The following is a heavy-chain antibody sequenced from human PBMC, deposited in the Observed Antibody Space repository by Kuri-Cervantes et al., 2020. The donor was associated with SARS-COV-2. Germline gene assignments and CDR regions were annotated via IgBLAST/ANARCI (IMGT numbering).Heavy chain of an antibody. CDR3: ARGSPRGYSSSSTRRNWFDP. D-gene: IGHD6-13*01. CDR2: INHSGST. CDR1: GGPFSGYY. V-gene: IGHV4-34*01. J-gene: IGHJ5*02. Sequence: GSLRLSCAVYGGPFSGYYWNWIRQPPGKGLEWIGEINHSGSTNYNPSLKSRVTISVDTSKNQFSLKLSSMTAAGTAVYYCARGSPRGYSSSSTRRNWFDPWGQGTLVTVSS.